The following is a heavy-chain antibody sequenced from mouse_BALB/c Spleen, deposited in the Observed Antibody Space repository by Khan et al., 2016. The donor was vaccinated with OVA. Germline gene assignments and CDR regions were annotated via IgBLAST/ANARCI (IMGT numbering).Heavy chain of an antibody. Sequence: VQLKESGPELMKPGASVNISCKASGYSFTSYYIHWVKQSHGKSLEWIGYIDPFNGGTDYNQEFKGKATLTVDKSSSTAYMHLSSLTSEDSAVDYCARGAFGYWGQGTLVTVSA. V-gene: IGHV1S135*01. J-gene: IGHJ3*01. CDR2: IDPFNGGT. CDR3: ARGAFGY. CDR1: GYSFTSYY.